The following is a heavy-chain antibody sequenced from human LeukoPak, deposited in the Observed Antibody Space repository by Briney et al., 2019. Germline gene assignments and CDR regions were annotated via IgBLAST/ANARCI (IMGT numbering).Heavy chain of an antibody. CDR2: IKQDGSEK. Sequence: GGSLRLSCAASGFTFSSYWMSWVRQAPGKGLEWVANIKQDGSEKYYVDSVKGRFTISRDNAKSSLYLQMNSLRAEDTAVYYCARESGYSNADYWGQGTQVTVSS. J-gene: IGHJ4*02. D-gene: IGHD4-11*01. V-gene: IGHV3-7*03. CDR3: ARESGYSNADY. CDR1: GFTFSSYW.